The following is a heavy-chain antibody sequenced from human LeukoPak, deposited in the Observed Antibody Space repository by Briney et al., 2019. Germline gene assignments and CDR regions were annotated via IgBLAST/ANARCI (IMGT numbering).Heavy chain of an antibody. J-gene: IGHJ4*02. CDR1: GFTFTTYW. D-gene: IGHD1-26*01. CDR2: IKGDESAK. V-gene: IGHV3-7*01. CDR3: ARDVGGSLDY. Sequence: GGSLRLSCAASGFTFTTYWMAWVRQAPGKGLEWVANIKGDESAKHQADSVKGRFTISRDSAQNSVYLQMSSLRVEDTAVYYCARDVGGSLDYWGQGTLVTDSS.